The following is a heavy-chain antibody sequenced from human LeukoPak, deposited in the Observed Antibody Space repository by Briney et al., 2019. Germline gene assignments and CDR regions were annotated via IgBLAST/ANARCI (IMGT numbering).Heavy chain of an antibody. CDR1: GFTFSTYW. CDR2: INSEETVA. V-gene: IGHV3-74*01. Sequence: PGGSLRLSCAASGFTFSTYWMHWVRQGPGKGLVWVSRINSEETVANYADSVRGRFTISRANAKTTLYLQMTRLGAEATAVYYCAVLSRVRPMQTDARQMGGGGTSVTVSS. CDR3: AVLSRVRPMQTDARQM. J-gene: IGHJ3*01. D-gene: IGHD3-16*01.